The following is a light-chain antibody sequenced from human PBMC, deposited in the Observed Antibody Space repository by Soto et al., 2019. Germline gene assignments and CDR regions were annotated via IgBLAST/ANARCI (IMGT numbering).Light chain of an antibody. CDR2: AAS. CDR3: QQSYSTPTWT. V-gene: IGKV1-12*01. J-gene: IGKJ1*01. CDR1: QFIKNW. Sequence: DIQITHSPCYVSASVGDRVTITCRASQFIKNWLAWYQQKPGKAPKLLIYAASSLQSGVPSRFSGSGSGTDFTLTISSLQPEDFATYYCQQSYSTPTWTFGQGTKVDIK.